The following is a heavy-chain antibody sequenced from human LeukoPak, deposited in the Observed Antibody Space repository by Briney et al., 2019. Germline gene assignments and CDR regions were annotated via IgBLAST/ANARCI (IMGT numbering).Heavy chain of an antibody. Sequence: GASVKVSCKASGYTFTSYGISWVRQAPGQGLEWMGWISAYNGNTNYAQKLQGRVTMTTDTSTSTAYMELRSLRSDDTAVYYCARDLGPICSSTSCENFDYWGQGTLVTVSS. J-gene: IGHJ4*02. CDR1: GYTFTSYG. D-gene: IGHD2-2*01. V-gene: IGHV1-18*01. CDR2: ISAYNGNT. CDR3: ARDLGPICSSTSCENFDY.